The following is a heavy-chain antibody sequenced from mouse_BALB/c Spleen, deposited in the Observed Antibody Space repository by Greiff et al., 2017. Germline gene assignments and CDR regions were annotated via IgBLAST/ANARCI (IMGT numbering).Heavy chain of an antibody. Sequence: EVKVVESGGGLVQPGGSLRLSCATSGFTFTDYYMSWVRQPPGKALEWLGFIRNKANGYTTEYSASVKGRFTISRDNSQSILYLQMNTLRAEDSATYYCAREGYYGCMDYWGQGTSVTVSS. D-gene: IGHD1-1*01. CDR3: AREGYYGCMDY. V-gene: IGHV7-3*02. J-gene: IGHJ4*01. CDR2: IRNKANGYTT. CDR1: GFTFTDYY.